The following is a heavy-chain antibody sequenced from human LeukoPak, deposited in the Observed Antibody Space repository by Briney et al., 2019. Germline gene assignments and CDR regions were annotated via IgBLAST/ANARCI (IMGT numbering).Heavy chain of an antibody. D-gene: IGHD4-23*01. Sequence: GGSLRLSCAASGFTFSSYEMNWVRHAPGKGLVWVSRINSDGSSTSYADSVKGRFTISRDNARNSLYLQMNSLRAEDTAVYYCARDFNYGGNFDYWGQGTLVTVSS. CDR1: GFTFSSYE. J-gene: IGHJ4*02. CDR3: ARDFNYGGNFDY. CDR2: INSDGSST. V-gene: IGHV3-74*01.